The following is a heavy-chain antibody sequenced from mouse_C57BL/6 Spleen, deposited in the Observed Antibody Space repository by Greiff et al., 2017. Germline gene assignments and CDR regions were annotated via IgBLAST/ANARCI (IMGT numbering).Heavy chain of an antibody. V-gene: IGHV1-50*01. Sequence: VQLQQSGAELVKPGASVKLSCKASGYTFTSYWMQWVKQRPGQGLEWIGVIDPSDSYTNYNQKFKGKATLTVDTSSSTAYMQLSSLTSEDSAVYYCARSTTVVTGYFDVWGTGTTVSVYS. D-gene: IGHD1-1*01. CDR1: GYTFTSYW. CDR2: IDPSDSYT. CDR3: ARSTTVVTGYFDV. J-gene: IGHJ1*03.